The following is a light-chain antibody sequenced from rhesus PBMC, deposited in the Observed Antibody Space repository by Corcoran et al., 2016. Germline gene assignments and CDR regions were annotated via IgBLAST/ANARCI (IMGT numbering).Light chain of an antibody. CDR3: GQGTHWPPFT. CDR2: KIS. J-gene: IGKJ3*01. CDR1: QSLVHSDGNTY. Sequence: DVVMIQSPLSLSITPGQPASISCRTSQSLVHSDGNTYLSWYWQKPGQPPRLLIYKISNRNSGGPDRFSGSGAGTDFTLTIREVEAEDVGVYYCGQGTHWPPFTFGPVTKLEIK. V-gene: IGKV2-64*01.